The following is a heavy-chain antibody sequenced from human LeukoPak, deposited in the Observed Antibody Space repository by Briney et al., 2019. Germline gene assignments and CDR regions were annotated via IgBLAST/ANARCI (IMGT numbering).Heavy chain of an antibody. CDR1: GFTFSSYA. CDR2: ISHDGSNK. J-gene: IGHJ4*02. Sequence: PGRSLRLSCAASGFTFSSYAMHWVRQAPGKGLEWVAVISHDGSNKYYADSVKGRFTISRDNSKNTLYLQMNSLRAEDTAVYYCARDRSDRYFDWSIDYWGQGTLVTVSS. V-gene: IGHV3-30*04. D-gene: IGHD3-9*01. CDR3: ARDRSDRYFDWSIDY.